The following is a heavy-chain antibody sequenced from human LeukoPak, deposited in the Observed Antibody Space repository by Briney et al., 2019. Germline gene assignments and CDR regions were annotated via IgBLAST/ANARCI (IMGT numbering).Heavy chain of an antibody. D-gene: IGHD6-13*01. CDR2: ISSSSTTI. CDR1: GFTFSSYE. CDR3: ARVIAAFDY. J-gene: IGHJ4*02. V-gene: IGHV3-48*03. Sequence: GGSLRLSCAASGFTFSSYEMNWVRQAPGKGLEWVSYISSSSTTIYYADSVKGRFTISRDNAKNSLYLQMNSLRAEDTAVYYCARVIAAFDYWGQGTLVTVSS.